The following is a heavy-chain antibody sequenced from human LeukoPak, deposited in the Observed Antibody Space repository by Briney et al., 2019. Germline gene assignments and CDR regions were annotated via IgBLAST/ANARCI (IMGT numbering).Heavy chain of an antibody. V-gene: IGHV4-4*07. CDR1: GGPISSYY. CDR2: IYTSGST. D-gene: IGHD3-22*01. Sequence: PSETLPLTCTVSGGPISSYYWSWIRQPAGKGLEWIGRIYTSGSTNYNPSLKSRVTMSVDTSKNQFSLKLSSVTAADTAVYYCASLDYYDSSGYLYYWGQGTLVTVSS. CDR3: ASLDYYDSSGYLYY. J-gene: IGHJ4*02.